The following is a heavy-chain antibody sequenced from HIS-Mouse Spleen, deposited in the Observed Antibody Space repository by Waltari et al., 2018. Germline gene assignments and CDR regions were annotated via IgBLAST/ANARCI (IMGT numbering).Heavy chain of an antibody. V-gene: IGHV3-30-3*01. CDR2: ISYDGSNK. Sequence: QVHLVESGGGVVQPGRSLRLSCAASGLSCSSSAMHWVRQAPGKGLEWVAVISYDGSNKYYADSVKGRFTISRDNSKNTLYLQMNSLRAEDTAVYYCARVNGIAVAGTDAFDIWGQGTMVTVSS. CDR3: ARVNGIAVAGTDAFDI. CDR1: GLSCSSSA. J-gene: IGHJ3*02. D-gene: IGHD6-19*01.